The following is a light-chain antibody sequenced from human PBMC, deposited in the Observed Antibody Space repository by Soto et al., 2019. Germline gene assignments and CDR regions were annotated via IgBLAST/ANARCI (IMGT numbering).Light chain of an antibody. CDR2: GAS. J-gene: IGKJ1*01. Sequence: EIVMTQSPATLSVSPGERATLSCRASQSVSSNLAWYRQKPGQAPRLLIYGASTRATGIPARFSGSGSGTEFTLTISRLEPEDFGVYSCQQYGSSMGTFGQGTKVEIK. CDR1: QSVSSN. V-gene: IGKV3-15*01. CDR3: QQYGSSMGT.